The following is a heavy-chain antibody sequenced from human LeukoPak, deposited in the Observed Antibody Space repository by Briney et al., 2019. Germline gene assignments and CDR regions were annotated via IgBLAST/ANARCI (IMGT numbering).Heavy chain of an antibody. J-gene: IGHJ4*02. CDR3: AREYCSSTSCSLVDF. CDR2: ISSSAIYT. Sequence: PGGSLRLSCAASGFTFSSYWMIWVRQAPGKGLEWVSHISSSAIYTYYADSVKGRFTISRDNAKNLLYLQMNSLRAEDTAVYYCAREYCSSTSCSLVDFWGQGTLVTVSS. CDR1: GFTFSSYW. D-gene: IGHD2-2*01. V-gene: IGHV3-21*05.